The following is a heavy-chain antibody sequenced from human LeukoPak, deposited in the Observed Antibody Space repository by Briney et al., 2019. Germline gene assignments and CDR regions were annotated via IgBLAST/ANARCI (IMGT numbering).Heavy chain of an antibody. J-gene: IGHJ4*02. Sequence: GGSLRLSCAASGFTFSSYAMSWVRQAPGKGLEWVSAISGSGGSTYYADSVRGRFTISRDNSKNTLYLQMNSLRAEDTAVYYCARSVGITLSYYFDYWGQGTLVTVSS. D-gene: IGHD3-16*01. CDR1: GFTFSSYA. CDR2: ISGSGGST. CDR3: ARSVGITLSYYFDY. V-gene: IGHV3-23*01.